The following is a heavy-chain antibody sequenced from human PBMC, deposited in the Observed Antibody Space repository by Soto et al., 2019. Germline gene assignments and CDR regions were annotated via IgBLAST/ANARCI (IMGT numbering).Heavy chain of an antibody. D-gene: IGHD5-12*01. CDR3: ARRIVATETFDY. J-gene: IGHJ4*02. Sequence: PSRGLEWLGRTYYRSKWYNDYAVSVKSRITINPDTSKNQFSLQLNSVTAADTAVYYCARRIVATETFDYWGQGTLVTVSS. CDR2: TYYRSKWYN. V-gene: IGHV6-1*01.